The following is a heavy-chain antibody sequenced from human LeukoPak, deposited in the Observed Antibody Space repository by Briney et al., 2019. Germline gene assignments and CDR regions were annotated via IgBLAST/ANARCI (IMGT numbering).Heavy chain of an antibody. J-gene: IGHJ4*02. CDR3: ARLWSGYRPPDY. CDR2: NYYSGST. Sequence: SETLSLTCTVSGGSISSGSYYWGWIRQPPGKGLEWIASNYYSGSTYYNPSLNSRVTISVDTARNQISLKLSSVTAADTAVYFCARLWSGYRPPDYWGRGTLVTVSS. CDR1: GGSISSGSYY. D-gene: IGHD3-3*01. V-gene: IGHV4-39*01.